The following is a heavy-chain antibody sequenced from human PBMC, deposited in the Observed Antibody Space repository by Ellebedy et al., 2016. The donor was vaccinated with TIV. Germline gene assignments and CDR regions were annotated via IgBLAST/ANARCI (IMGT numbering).Heavy chain of an antibody. D-gene: IGHD3-16*01. J-gene: IGHJ2*01. CDR1: SYTFTSYG. CDR3: ARDLGVHWYFDL. Sequence: ASVKVSXKASSYTFTSYGISWVRQAPGQGLEWMGWMNPNSGKTGYAQKFQGRVTMTTDTSTSTAYMELRSLRSDDTAIYYCARDLGVHWYFDLWGRGTLVTVSS. CDR2: MNPNSGKT. V-gene: IGHV1-18*01.